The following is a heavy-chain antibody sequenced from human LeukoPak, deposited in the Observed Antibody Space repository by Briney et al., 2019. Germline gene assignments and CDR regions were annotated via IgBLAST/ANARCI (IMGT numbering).Heavy chain of an antibody. CDR1: GYTFTNYY. CDR2: INPSDGKA. V-gene: IGHV1-46*01. D-gene: IGHD3-9*01. Sequence: GASVKVSCTASGYTFTNYYMHWVRQAPGQGLEWMGIINPSDGKASYAQKFQGRVTMTRDTSTSTAYMELRSLRSDDTAVYWCARAHSSKESPWFFWGQGTLVTVSS. J-gene: IGHJ4*02. CDR3: ARAHSSKESPWFF.